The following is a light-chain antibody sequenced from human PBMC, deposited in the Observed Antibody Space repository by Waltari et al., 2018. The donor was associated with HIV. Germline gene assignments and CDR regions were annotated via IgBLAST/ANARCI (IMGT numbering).Light chain of an antibody. CDR2: GEN. Sequence: SSELAQDPAVSVALGQTVRITCQGDRVRSDYSSWYQQKPGQAPVLVVYGENNRPSGIPDRFSGSRSGNTASLTIAGAQTEDEADYYCNSRDSSGHWFFGGGTKVTVL. CDR3: NSRDSSGHWF. CDR1: RVRSDY. V-gene: IGLV3-19*01. J-gene: IGLJ3*02.